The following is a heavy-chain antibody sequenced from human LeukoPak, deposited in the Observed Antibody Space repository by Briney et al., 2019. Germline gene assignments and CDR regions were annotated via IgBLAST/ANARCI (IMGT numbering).Heavy chain of an antibody. CDR1: GFTFSSYW. Sequence: QPGGSLRLSCTASGFTFSSYWMDWVRQAPGKGLEWVTNIKQDGSEKYYVDSVKGRFTISRDNAKNSLYLQVNSLRAEDTAVYYCARDRDWYSFDSWGQGTLVTVSS. V-gene: IGHV3-7*03. J-gene: IGHJ4*02. CDR2: IKQDGSEK. D-gene: IGHD6-19*01. CDR3: ARDRDWYSFDS.